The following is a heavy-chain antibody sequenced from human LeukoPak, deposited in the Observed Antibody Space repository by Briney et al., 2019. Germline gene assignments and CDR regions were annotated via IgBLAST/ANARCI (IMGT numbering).Heavy chain of an antibody. J-gene: IGHJ4*02. D-gene: IGHD2-15*01. CDR3: ARNGRYCSGGSCGPDY. Sequence: PSETLSLTCTVSGGSISRSSYYWGWIRQPPGKGLEWIGSIYYSGSTYYNPSLKSRVTISVDTPKNQFSLKLSSVTAADTAVYYCARNGRYCSGGSCGPDYWGQGTLVTVSS. CDR1: GGSISRSSYY. V-gene: IGHV4-39*01. CDR2: IYYSGST.